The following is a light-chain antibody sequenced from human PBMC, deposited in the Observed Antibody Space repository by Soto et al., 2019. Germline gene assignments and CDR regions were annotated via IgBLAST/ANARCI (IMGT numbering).Light chain of an antibody. J-gene: IGKJ5*01. Sequence: EIVLTQSPGTLSLSPGERATLSCTASQSVSTSYLAWYQQKPGQAPRLLIYGASSRATGIPDRFSGSGSGTDFTLTISRLEPEDFAVYYCQQYGSSLITFGQGTRREIK. CDR2: GAS. CDR1: QSVSTSY. CDR3: QQYGSSLIT. V-gene: IGKV3-20*01.